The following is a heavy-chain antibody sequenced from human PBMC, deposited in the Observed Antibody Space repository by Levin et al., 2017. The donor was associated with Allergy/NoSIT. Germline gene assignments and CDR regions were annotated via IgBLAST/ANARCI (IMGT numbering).Heavy chain of an antibody. CDR1: GFTFSSYE. V-gene: IGHV3-48*03. J-gene: IGHJ3*02. D-gene: IGHD5-24*01. CDR2: ISSSGSTI. Sequence: SCAASGFTFSSYEMNWVRQAPGKGLEWVSYISSSGSTIYYADSVKGRFTISRDNAKNSLYLQMNSLRAEDTAVYYCARDQNNSGFGGMATTHDAFDIWGQGTMVTVSS. CDR3: ARDQNNSGFGGMATTHDAFDI.